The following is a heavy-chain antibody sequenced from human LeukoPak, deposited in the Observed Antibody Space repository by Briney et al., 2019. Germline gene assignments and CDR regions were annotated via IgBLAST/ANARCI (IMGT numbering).Heavy chain of an antibody. CDR3: ARVIVGAATFGY. CDR1: GYTFTGYF. V-gene: IGHV1-2*02. CDR2: INPSNGDT. Sequence: EASVKVSCKASGYTFTGYFIHWVRQAPGQGPGWMGWINPSNGDTIYAQKFQGRVTITTDTSISTAYMDLSRLISDDTAVYYCARVIVGAATFGYWGQGTLVTVSS. J-gene: IGHJ4*02. D-gene: IGHD1-26*01.